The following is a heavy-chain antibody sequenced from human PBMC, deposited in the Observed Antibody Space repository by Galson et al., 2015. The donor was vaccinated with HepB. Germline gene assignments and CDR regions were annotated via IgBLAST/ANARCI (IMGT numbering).Heavy chain of an antibody. D-gene: IGHD3-10*01. J-gene: IGHJ4*02. V-gene: IGHV3-53*04. CDR3: ARDYYGSGSYPYEAFDI. CDR2: IYNGGTT. Sequence: SLRLSCAASGFTVSRIYMSWVRQAPGKGLEWISVIYNGGTTYYADSVKGRFTISRHNSKNTLYLQMNSLRAEDTAVYYCARDYYGSGSYPYEAFDIWGQGTLVTVSS. CDR1: GFTVSRIY.